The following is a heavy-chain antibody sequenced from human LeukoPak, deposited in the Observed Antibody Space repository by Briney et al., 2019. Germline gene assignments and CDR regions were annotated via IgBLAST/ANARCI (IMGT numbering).Heavy chain of an antibody. CDR2: INTSGGST. D-gene: IGHD6-13*01. CDR1: GYTFTSYY. V-gene: IGHV1-46*01. J-gene: IGHJ4*02. Sequence: EASVKVSCKASGYTFTSYYMHWVRQAPGQGLEWMGIINTSGGSTSYAQKFQGRVTMTRDTSTSTVYMELSSLRSEDTAVYYCARGILYRQQSRPNFDYWGQGTLVTVSS. CDR3: ARGILYRQQSRPNFDY.